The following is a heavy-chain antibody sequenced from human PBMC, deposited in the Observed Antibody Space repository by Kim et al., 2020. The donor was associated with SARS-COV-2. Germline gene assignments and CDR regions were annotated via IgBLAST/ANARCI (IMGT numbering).Heavy chain of an antibody. D-gene: IGHD3-10*01. CDR2: IYYSGST. V-gene: IGHV4-39*01. CDR3: ARGNSGSYTNFDY. CDR1: GGSISSSSYY. J-gene: IGHJ4*02. Sequence: SETLSPTCTVSGGSISSSSYYWGWIRQPPGKGLEWIGSIYYSGSTYYNPSLKSRVTISVDTSKNQFSLKLSSVTAADTAVYYCARGNSGSYTNFDYWGQGTLVTVSS.